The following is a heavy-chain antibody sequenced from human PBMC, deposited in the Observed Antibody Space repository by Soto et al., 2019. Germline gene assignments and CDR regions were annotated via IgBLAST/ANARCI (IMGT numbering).Heavy chain of an antibody. D-gene: IGHD1-1*01. CDR2: INPNSGGT. V-gene: IGHV1-2*02. J-gene: IGHJ4*02. CDR3: AGNWNDGDDYFDY. Sequence: QVQLVQSGAEVKKPGASVKVSCKASGYTFTGYYMRWVRQAPGQGFEWMGWINPNSGGTNYAQKFQGRVTMTRDTSISTVYMELSRLRSDDTAVYYCAGNWNDGDDYFDYWGQGTLVTVSS. CDR1: GYTFTGYY.